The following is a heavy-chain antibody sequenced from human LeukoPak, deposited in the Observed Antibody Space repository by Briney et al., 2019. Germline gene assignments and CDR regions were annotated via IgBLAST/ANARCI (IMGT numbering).Heavy chain of an antibody. CDR2: ISSSGTYI. Sequence: GGSLRLSCAASGFTFSSYSMQWVRQAPWKGLEWVSSISSSGTYIYYADSVKGRFTISRDNAKNSVHLQMNSLRAEDTAVYYCARDQGGSGGNWGQGTLVTVSS. D-gene: IGHD3-10*01. CDR3: ARDQGGSGGN. CDR1: GFTFSSYS. J-gene: IGHJ4*02. V-gene: IGHV3-21*01.